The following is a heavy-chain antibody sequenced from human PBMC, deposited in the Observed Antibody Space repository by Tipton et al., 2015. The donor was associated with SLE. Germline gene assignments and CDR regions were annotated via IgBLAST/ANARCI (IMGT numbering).Heavy chain of an antibody. D-gene: IGHD6-13*01. CDR3: ARDFGYSASWRFPFI. CDR2: IYYSGST. J-gene: IGHJ3*02. CDR1: GVSISSHY. V-gene: IGHV4-59*11. Sequence: TLSLTCTVSGVSISSHYWSWFRQPPGKGLEWIGYIYYSGSTNYNPSLKSRVTISIDTSKNQLSLKLNSVTAADTAVYYCARDFGYSASWRFPFIWGRGTLVTVSS.